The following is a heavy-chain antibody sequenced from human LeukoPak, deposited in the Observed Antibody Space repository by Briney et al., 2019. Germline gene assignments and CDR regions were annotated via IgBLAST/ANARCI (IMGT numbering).Heavy chain of an antibody. CDR3: AKDSGFYYYYGMDV. CDR1: GFTFSSYA. V-gene: IGHV3-23*01. Sequence: PGGSLRLSCAASGFTFSSYAMSWVRQAPGKGLEWVSAISGSGGSTYYADCVKGRFTISRDNSKNTLYLQMNSLRAEDTAVYYCAKDSGFYYYYGMDVWGQGTTVTVSS. CDR2: ISGSGGST. J-gene: IGHJ6*02. D-gene: IGHD6-25*01.